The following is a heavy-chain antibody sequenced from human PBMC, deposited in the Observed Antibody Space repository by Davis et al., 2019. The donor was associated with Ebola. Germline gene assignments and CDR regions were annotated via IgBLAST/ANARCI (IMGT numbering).Heavy chain of an antibody. CDR2: IYTGGAT. J-gene: IGHJ4*02. D-gene: IGHD6-13*01. CDR3: ARDYAAAAGPSDY. CDR1: GFTVSSTF. Sequence: GESLKISCAASGFTVSSTFMTWVRQAPTKGLEWVSVIYTGGATYYADSVKGRFTISRDNSKNTVYLQMNSLRGEDTAVYYCARDYAAAAGPSDYWGQGTLVTVSS. V-gene: IGHV3-53*01.